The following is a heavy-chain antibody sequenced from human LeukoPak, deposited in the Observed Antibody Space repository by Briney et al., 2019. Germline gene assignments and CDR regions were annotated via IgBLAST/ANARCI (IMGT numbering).Heavy chain of an antibody. Sequence: GGSLRLSCAAPGFTFSSYAMSWVRQAPGKGLEWVSAISGSGGSTYYADSVKGRFTISRDNSKNTLYLQMNSLRAEDTAVYYCAKVDEGRDFWSGYYYDAFDIWGRGTMVTVSS. J-gene: IGHJ3*02. V-gene: IGHV3-23*01. CDR2: ISGSGGST. CDR1: GFTFSSYA. D-gene: IGHD3-3*01. CDR3: AKVDEGRDFWSGYYYDAFDI.